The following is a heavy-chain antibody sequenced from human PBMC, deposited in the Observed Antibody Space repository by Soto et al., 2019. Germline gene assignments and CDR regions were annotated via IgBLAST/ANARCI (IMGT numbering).Heavy chain of an antibody. Sequence: SEPLSLTCAVYGGSLSGYYWTWIRQPPGKGLEWIGEVNPGGISNYSPSVKSRLTISIDTIKKQVSLEMTSVTAADTAVYYCGRVVIKMASQSIDSWGPGTLVPV. CDR2: VNPGGIS. J-gene: IGHJ4*02. CDR3: GRVVIKMASQSIDS. D-gene: IGHD2-2*01. CDR1: GGSLSGYY. V-gene: IGHV4-34*01.